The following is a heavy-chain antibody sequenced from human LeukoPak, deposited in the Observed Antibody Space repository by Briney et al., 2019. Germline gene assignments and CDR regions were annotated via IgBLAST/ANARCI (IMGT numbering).Heavy chain of an antibody. Sequence: GASVKVSCKASGYTFTSYGISWVRQAPGQGLEWMGWISAYNGNTNYAQKLQGRVTMTIDTSTSTAYMELSSLRSEDTAVYYCARDGRQLGGYYYYYMDVWGKGTTVTVSS. V-gene: IGHV1-18*01. CDR2: ISAYNGNT. CDR3: ARDGRQLGGYYYYYMDV. J-gene: IGHJ6*03. CDR1: GYTFTSYG. D-gene: IGHD6-6*01.